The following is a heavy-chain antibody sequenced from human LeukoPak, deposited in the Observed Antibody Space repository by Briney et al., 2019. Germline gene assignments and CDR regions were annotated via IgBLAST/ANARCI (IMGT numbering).Heavy chain of an antibody. V-gene: IGHV3-21*01. CDR1: EFTFNNYA. Sequence: GGSLRLSCAASEFTFNNYAMSWVRQAPGKGLEWVSSISSSSSYIYYADSVKGRFTISRDNAKNSLYLQMNSLRAEDTAVYYCARDHYDSSPGWFDPWGQGTLVTVSS. J-gene: IGHJ5*02. CDR2: ISSSSSYI. CDR3: ARDHYDSSPGWFDP. D-gene: IGHD3-22*01.